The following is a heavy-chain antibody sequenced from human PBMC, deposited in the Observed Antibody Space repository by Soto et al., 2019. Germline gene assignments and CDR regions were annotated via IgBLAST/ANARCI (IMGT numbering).Heavy chain of an antibody. CDR3: ARDGEPMTTVNQIEY. J-gene: IGHJ4*02. CDR1: GFTLNRCG. Sequence: PGGSLRLSCAASGFTLNRCGMHWVRQAPGKGLEWVALMWYDGSNTYYADSVKGRFTISRDASKNTLYLQMNSLRAEDTAVYYCARDGEPMTTVNQIEYWGQGALVTVSS. CDR2: MWYDGSNT. D-gene: IGHD4-17*01. V-gene: IGHV3-33*01.